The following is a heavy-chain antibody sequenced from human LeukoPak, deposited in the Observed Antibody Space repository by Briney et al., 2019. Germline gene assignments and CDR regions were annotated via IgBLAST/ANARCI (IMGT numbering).Heavy chain of an antibody. J-gene: IGHJ4*02. CDR3: ARTHYYDSSAVGD. Sequence: SQTLSLTCTVSGGSISSGDYYWSWIRQPPGKGLEWIGYIYYSGSTYYSPSLKSRVTISIDTSKNQFSLKLSSVTAADTAVYYCARTHYYDSSAVGDWGQGTLVTVSS. V-gene: IGHV4-30-4*01. CDR2: IYYSGST. D-gene: IGHD3-22*01. CDR1: GGSISSGDYY.